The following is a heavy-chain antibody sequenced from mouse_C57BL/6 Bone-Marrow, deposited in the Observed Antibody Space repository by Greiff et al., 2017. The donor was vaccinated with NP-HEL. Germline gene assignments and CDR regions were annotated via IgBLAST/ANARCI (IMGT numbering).Heavy chain of an antibody. CDR2: IYYSGTI. CDR1: GISITTGNYR. CDR3: ARGLLRPWYFDV. D-gene: IGHD1-2*01. Sequence: EVQLQESGPGLVKPSQTVFLTCTVTGISITTGNYRWSWIRQFPGNKLEWIGYIYYSGTITYNPSLTSRTTVTRDTPKNQFFLEMNSLTAEDTATYYCARGLLRPWYFDVWGTGTTVTVSS. V-gene: IGHV3-5*01. J-gene: IGHJ1*03.